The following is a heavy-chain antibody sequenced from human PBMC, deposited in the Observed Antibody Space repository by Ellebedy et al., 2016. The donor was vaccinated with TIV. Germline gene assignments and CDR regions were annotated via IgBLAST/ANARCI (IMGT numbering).Heavy chain of an antibody. V-gene: IGHV3-30*01. D-gene: IGHD5-18*01. J-gene: IGHJ6*02. CDR3: ARDPWSYGDYYYYGMDV. Sequence: GESLKISCAASGFTFDTYAMHWVRQAPGKGLEWVALISYGGNDKCYADSVKGRFTVSRDNSKNTLYLRINSLRAEDTAVYYCARDPWSYGDYYYYGMDVWGQGTTVIVSS. CDR2: ISYGGNDK. CDR1: GFTFDTYA.